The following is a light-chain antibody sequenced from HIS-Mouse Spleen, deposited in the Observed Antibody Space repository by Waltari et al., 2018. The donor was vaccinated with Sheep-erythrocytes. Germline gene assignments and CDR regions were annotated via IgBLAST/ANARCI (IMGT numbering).Light chain of an antibody. J-gene: IGLJ1*01. CDR3: CSYAGSYPYV. CDR2: DVS. V-gene: IGLV2-11*01. CDR1: SSDVGGYNS. Sequence: QSALTQPRSVSGSPGQPVTISCTGTSSDVGGYNSVSWYQQHPGKAPKLMIYDVSKRPSGVPDRFSGSKSGNTASLTISGLQAEDEADYYCCSYAGSYPYVFGTGTKVTVL.